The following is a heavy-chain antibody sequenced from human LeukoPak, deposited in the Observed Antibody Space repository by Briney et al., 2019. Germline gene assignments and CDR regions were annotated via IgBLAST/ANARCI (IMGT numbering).Heavy chain of an antibody. D-gene: IGHD1-7*01. V-gene: IGHV3-30*02. CDR3: ARDSGNYLDAFDI. CDR1: GFSFSSYG. CDR2: IRSDGSNK. J-gene: IGHJ3*02. Sequence: GGSLRLSCAGSGFSFSSYGMHWVRQAPGKGLEWMAFIRSDGSNKYYADSVKGRFTISRDNAKNSLYLQMNSLRAEDTAVYYCARDSGNYLDAFDIWGQGTMVTVSS.